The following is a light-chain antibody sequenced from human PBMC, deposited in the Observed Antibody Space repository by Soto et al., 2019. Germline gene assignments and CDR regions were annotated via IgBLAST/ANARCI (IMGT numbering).Light chain of an antibody. Sequence: DVVMTQSPLSLPVTLGQPASISCRSSQSLEYSDGNTYLDWFQQRPGQSPRRLLYKISNRDSGVPDRFSGSGSGSDFRLNISRVEAEDVGVYYCLQGTHSPPWTFGQGTKVEIK. V-gene: IGKV2-30*01. CDR2: KIS. J-gene: IGKJ1*01. CDR3: LQGTHSPPWT. CDR1: QSLEYSDGNTY.